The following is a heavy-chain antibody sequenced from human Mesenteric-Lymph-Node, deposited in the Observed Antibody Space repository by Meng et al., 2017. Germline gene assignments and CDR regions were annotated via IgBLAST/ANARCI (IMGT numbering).Heavy chain of an antibody. Sequence: SVKVSCKASGGTFSSYAISWVRQVPGQGLEWMGGIIPIFGTANYAQKFQGRVTITADESTSTAYMELSSLRSEDTAVYYCARGWPYCSGGSCFDYWGQGTLVTVSS. CDR3: ARGWPYCSGGSCFDY. CDR2: IIPIFGTA. J-gene: IGHJ4*02. D-gene: IGHD2-15*01. CDR1: GGTFSSYA. V-gene: IGHV1-69*13.